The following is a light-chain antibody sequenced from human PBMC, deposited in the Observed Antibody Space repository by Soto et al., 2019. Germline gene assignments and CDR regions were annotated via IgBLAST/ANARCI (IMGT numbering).Light chain of an antibody. CDR3: CSYAGSHTWV. J-gene: IGLJ3*02. Sequence: QSVLTQPASVSGSPGQSITISCTGTSSDVGSYNLVSWYQQHPGKAPKVVIYESSQRPSGISNRVSGSRSGNTASLTISGLLAEDEAHYYCCSYAGSHTWVFGGGTKLTVL. CDR1: SSDVGSYNL. CDR2: ESS. V-gene: IGLV2-23*01.